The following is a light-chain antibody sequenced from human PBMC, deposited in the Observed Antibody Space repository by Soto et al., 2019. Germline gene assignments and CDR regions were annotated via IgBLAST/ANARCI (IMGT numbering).Light chain of an antibody. J-gene: IGKJ3*01. CDR2: GAS. Sequence: EIVLTQSPGTLSLSPGERATLSCRASQSVTDYVTWYQQKPVQAPRLLIYGASSRATGIPDRFSGSGSGTEFTLTVSRLEPEDFAVYYCQQYGSYPQTFGPGTRVDIK. V-gene: IGKV3-20*01. CDR1: QSVTDY. CDR3: QQYGSYPQT.